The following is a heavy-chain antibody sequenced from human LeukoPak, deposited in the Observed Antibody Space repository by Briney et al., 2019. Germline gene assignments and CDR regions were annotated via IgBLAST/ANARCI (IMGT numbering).Heavy chain of an antibody. V-gene: IGHV4-38-2*02. J-gene: IGHJ4*02. CDR3: VSLIGIAVAPRDY. D-gene: IGHD6-19*01. Sequence: SETLSLTCTVSGYSISSGYYWGWIRQPPGKGLEWIGSIYHSGSTYYNPSLKSRVTISVDTSKNQFSRKLSSVTAADTAVYYCVSLIGIAVAPRDYWGQGTLVTVSS. CDR1: GYSISSGYY. CDR2: IYHSGST.